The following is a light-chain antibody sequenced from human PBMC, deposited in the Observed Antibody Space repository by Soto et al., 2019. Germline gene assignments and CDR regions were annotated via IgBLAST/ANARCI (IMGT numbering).Light chain of an antibody. Sequence: DIQMTQSPSSLSASVGDRVTITCRASQSISSYLNWYQQKPGKAPKLLIYAASSLQSGVPSRFSGSGSGTDFTLTISSLQPDFFASYYCQQIYRTLSTCGPGTRVDV. CDR1: QSISSY. CDR3: QQIYRTLST. CDR2: AAS. V-gene: IGKV1-39*01. J-gene: IGKJ3*01.